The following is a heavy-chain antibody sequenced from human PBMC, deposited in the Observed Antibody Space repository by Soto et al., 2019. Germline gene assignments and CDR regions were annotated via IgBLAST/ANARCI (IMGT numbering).Heavy chain of an antibody. V-gene: IGHV3-21*01. CDR3: ARDRCNNGVCYTQFDY. J-gene: IGHJ4*02. Sequence: EVQLVESGGGLVKPGGYLRLSCAAYGFTFSSYSMNWVRQAPGKGLEWVSSISSSSSYIYYADSVKGRFTISRDNAKNSLYLQMNSLRAEDTAGYYCARDRCNNGVCYTQFDYWGQGTLVTVSS. D-gene: IGHD2-8*01. CDR2: ISSSSSYI. CDR1: GFTFSSYS.